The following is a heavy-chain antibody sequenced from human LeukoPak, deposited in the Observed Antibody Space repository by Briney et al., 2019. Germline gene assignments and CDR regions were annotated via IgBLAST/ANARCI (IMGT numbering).Heavy chain of an antibody. V-gene: IGHV3-30*03. CDR3: TRNYEGLQI. CDR2: ISNDGSNT. D-gene: IGHD3-16*01. CDR1: GFTFTTYS. Sequence: PTGGSLRLSCAASGFTFTTYSFYWVRQAPGKGLEWVAFISNDGSNTNYADSVKGRFTISRDNFKNTLHMQMNSLRAEDTAVYYCTRNYEGLQIWGQGTLVTVSS. J-gene: IGHJ4*02.